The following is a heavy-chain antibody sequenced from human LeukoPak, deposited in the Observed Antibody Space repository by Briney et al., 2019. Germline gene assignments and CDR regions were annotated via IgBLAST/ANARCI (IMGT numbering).Heavy chain of an antibody. CDR1: GFTFSSYS. V-gene: IGHV3-21*01. CDR2: ISSSSSYI. J-gene: IGHJ4*02. Sequence: PGGSLRLSCAASGFTFSSYSMNWVRQAPGKGLEWVSSISSSSSYIYYADSVKGRFTISRDNAKNSLYLQMNSLRAEDTAVYYCVTECSGGSCEDYWGQGTLVTVSS. CDR3: VTECSGGSCEDY. D-gene: IGHD2-15*01.